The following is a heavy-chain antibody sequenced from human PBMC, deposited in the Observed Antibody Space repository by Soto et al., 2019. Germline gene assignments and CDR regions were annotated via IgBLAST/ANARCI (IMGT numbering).Heavy chain of an antibody. CDR2: ISGSGGST. J-gene: IGHJ4*02. CDR1: GCTFSSYA. CDR3: AKVSVVGVYYFDY. Sequence: GGSLRLSCAASGCTFSSYARSWVRQAPGKGLEWVSAISGSGGSTYYADSVKGRFTISRDNSKNTLYLQMNSLRAEDTAVYYCAKVSVVGVYYFDYWGQGTLVTVSS. D-gene: IGHD2-15*01. V-gene: IGHV3-23*01.